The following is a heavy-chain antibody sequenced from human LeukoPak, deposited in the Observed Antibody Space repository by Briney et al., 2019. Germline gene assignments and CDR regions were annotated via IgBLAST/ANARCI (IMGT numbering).Heavy chain of an antibody. CDR2: IYYSGST. J-gene: IGHJ5*02. CDR1: GGSISSGAYY. V-gene: IGHV4-30-4*08. Sequence: SQTLSLTCTVSGGSISSGAYYWSWIRQPPGKGLEWIGYIYYSGSTYYNPSLKSRVTISVDTSKNQFSLKLSSVTAADTAVYYCARYSGSQNGFDPWGQGTLVTVSS. CDR3: ARYSGSQNGFDP. D-gene: IGHD2-15*01.